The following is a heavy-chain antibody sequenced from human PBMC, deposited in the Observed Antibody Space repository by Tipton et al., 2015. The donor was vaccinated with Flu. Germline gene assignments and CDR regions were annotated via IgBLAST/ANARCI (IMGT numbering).Heavy chain of an antibody. V-gene: IGHV5-51*01. CDR3: VRQAGGRIQLWSGRRDFDS. D-gene: IGHD3-10*01. J-gene: IGHJ4*02. CDR1: GYTFILYW. Sequence: QLVQSGAEVKKPGESLEISCKTSGYTFILYWIGGVRQTPERGLAWMGTMYPGDSDTRYSPSFEGQVTISADTSTSTVYLQWRSLRAADTAIYYCVRQAGGRIQLWSGRRDFDSWGQGTLVTVSS. CDR2: MYPGDSDT.